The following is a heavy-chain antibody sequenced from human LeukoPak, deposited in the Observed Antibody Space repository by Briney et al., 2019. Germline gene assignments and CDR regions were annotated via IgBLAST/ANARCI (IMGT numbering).Heavy chain of an antibody. D-gene: IGHD4-17*01. CDR2: IIPIFGTA. J-gene: IGHJ4*02. Sequence: SVNVSCQASGGTFSSYAIRGVRPAPGKGLDWMGGIIPIFGTANYAQKFQGRVTITTDESTSTAYMELSSLRSEDTAVYYCARGATVTDKRLDYWGQGTLVTVSS. CDR3: ARGATVTDKRLDY. CDR1: GGTFSSYA. V-gene: IGHV1-69*05.